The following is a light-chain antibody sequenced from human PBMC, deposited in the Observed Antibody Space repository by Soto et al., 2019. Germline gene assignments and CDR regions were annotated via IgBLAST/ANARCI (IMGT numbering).Light chain of an antibody. CDR3: SSYTSTTTRV. V-gene: IGLV2-14*03. J-gene: IGLJ1*01. CDR1: SSDVGGYNY. CDR2: EVS. Sequence: QSALTQPASVSGSPGQSITISCTGTSSDVGGYNYVSWYQQHPGEGPKLMIYEVSNRPSGVSNRFSGSKSGNTATLTISGLQAEDEADYYCSSYTSTTTRVFGTGTKVTAL.